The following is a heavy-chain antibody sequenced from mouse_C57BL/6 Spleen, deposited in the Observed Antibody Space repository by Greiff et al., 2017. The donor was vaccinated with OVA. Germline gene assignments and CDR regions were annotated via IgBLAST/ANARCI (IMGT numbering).Heavy chain of an antibody. J-gene: IGHJ1*03. CDR1: GFTFSSYA. V-gene: IGHV5-4*01. Sequence: EVKLVESGGGLVKPGGSLKLSCAASGFTFSSYAMSWVRQTPEKRLEWVATISDGGSYTYYPDNVKGRFTISRDNAKNDLYLQMSHLKSEDTAMSYCARDGNPRDGYCDVWGTGTTGTVSS. D-gene: IGHD3-3*01. CDR2: ISDGGSYT. CDR3: ARDGNPRDGYCDV.